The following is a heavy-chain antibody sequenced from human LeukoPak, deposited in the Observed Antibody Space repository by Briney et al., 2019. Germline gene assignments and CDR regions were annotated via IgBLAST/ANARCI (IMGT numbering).Heavy chain of an antibody. D-gene: IGHD3-10*01. CDR1: GYSISSGDYY. J-gene: IGHJ4*02. CDR2: IYYSGST. Sequence: MTSETLSLTCTVSGYSISSGDYYWSWIRQPPGKGLEWIGYIYYSGSTYYNPSLKSRVTISVDTSKNQFSLKLSSVTAADTAVYYCARDSTGGGSGVDYWGQGTLVTVSS. CDR3: ARDSTGGGSGVDY. V-gene: IGHV4-30-4*08.